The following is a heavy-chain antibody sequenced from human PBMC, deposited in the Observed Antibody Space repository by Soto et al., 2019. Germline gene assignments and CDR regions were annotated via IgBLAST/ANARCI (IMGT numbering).Heavy chain of an antibody. V-gene: IGHV3-23*01. CDR2: ISDSGGST. J-gene: IGHJ4*02. CDR1: GFTFSSYA. CDR3: AKDVQRYSSGSLDY. Sequence: EVQVLESGGGLVQPGGSLRLSCAASGFTFSSYAMGWVRQAPGKGLEWVSGISDSGGSTYYADSVKGRFTISRDNSKNTLCLQMNSLRAEDAAVYYCAKDVQRYSSGSLDYWGQGTLVTVSS. D-gene: IGHD6-19*01.